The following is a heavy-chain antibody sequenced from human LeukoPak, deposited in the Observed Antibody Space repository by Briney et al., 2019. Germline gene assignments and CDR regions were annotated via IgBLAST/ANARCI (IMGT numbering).Heavy chain of an antibody. J-gene: IGHJ3*01. CDR2: IIPIFGTA. CDR3: ARALLGRDWGSPVDAFDV. Sequence: SVKVSCKASGGTFSSYAISWVRQAPGQGLEWMGGIIPIFGTANYAQKFQGRVTITADESTSTAYMELSSLRSEDTAVYYCARALLGRDWGSPVDAFDVWGQGTMVTVSS. CDR1: GGTFSSYA. D-gene: IGHD7-27*01. V-gene: IGHV1-69*13.